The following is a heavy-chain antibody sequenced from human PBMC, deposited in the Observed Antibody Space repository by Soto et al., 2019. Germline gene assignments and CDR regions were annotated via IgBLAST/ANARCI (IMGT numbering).Heavy chain of an antibody. D-gene: IGHD6-19*01. V-gene: IGHV3-72*01. J-gene: IGHJ6*04. CDR1: GLIFSDYH. CDR2: IRRKANSYTT. Sequence: EVQLVESGGGLVQPGGSLRLSCAASGLIFSDYHMDWVRQAPGKGWEWVGRIRRKANSYTTEYAASVKGRFTISRDDSTNSLYLQMNRLKSEDTAVYYCAMLGGWSGGSSGIAVWGYGTRVTVSS. CDR3: AMLGGWSGGSSGIAV.